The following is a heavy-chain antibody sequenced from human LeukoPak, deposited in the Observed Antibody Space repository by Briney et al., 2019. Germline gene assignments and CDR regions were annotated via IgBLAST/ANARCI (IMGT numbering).Heavy chain of an antibody. CDR1: GFTFEDYT. V-gene: IGHV3-43*01. CDR2: INWHGTT. CDR3: VKDLSYESSGSVFDH. J-gene: IGHJ4*02. D-gene: IGHD3-22*01. Sequence: GGSLRLSCAASGFTFEDYTMHWVRQAPGKTLEWVSLINWHGTTYYTDSVKGRFTISRDNSKNSLYLQMGTLTSEDTAFYYCVKDLSYESSGSVFDHWGQGTLVTVSS.